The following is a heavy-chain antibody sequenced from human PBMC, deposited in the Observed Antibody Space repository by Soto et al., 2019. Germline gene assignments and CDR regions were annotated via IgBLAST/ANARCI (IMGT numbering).Heavy chain of an antibody. V-gene: IGHV1-69*08. Sequence: QVQLVQSGAEVKKPGSSVKVSCKASGGTFSSYTISWVRQAPGQGLEWMGRIIPILGIANYAQKFQGRVTITADKSXXTXYXXLSSLRAEDTAVYYCARDGAPYCGCDCSPSYGMDVWGQGTTVTGSS. CDR3: ARDGAPYCGCDCSPSYGMDV. D-gene: IGHD2-21*02. CDR1: GGTFSSYT. J-gene: IGHJ6*02. CDR2: IIPILGIA.